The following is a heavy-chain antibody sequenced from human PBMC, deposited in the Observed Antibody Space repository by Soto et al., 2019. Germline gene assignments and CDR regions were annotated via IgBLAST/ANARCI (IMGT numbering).Heavy chain of an antibody. Sequence: GGSLRLSCAASGFTFSSYGMHWVRQASGKGLEWVAVIWYDGSNKYYADSVKGRFTISRDNSKNTLYLQMNSLRAEDTAVYYCARLNGATNAFDIWGQGTMVTVSS. D-gene: IGHD1-26*01. CDR2: IWYDGSNK. J-gene: IGHJ3*02. V-gene: IGHV3-33*01. CDR1: GFTFSSYG. CDR3: ARLNGATNAFDI.